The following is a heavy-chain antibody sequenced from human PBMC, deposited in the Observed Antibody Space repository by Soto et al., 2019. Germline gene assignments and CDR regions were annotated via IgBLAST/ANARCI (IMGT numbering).Heavy chain of an antibody. Sequence: ASVKVSFKVSGYTLTELSMHWVRQAPGKGLEWMGGFDPEDGETIYAQKFQGRVTMTEDTSTDTAYMELSSLRSEDTAVYYCATDRGIAVAGKGWFDPWGQGTLVTVSS. V-gene: IGHV1-24*01. CDR3: ATDRGIAVAGKGWFDP. CDR1: GYTLTELS. J-gene: IGHJ5*02. CDR2: FDPEDGET. D-gene: IGHD6-19*01.